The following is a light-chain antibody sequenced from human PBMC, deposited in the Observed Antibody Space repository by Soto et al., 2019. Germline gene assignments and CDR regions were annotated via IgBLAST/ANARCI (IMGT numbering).Light chain of an antibody. CDR3: QVWDSSSDPVV. Sequence: SYELTQPPSVSVAPGKTARITCGGNNIGSESVHWYQQKPGQAPVLVIYYDSDRPSGIPERVSGSNSENTATLTISRVEAGDEADYYCQVWDSSSDPVVFGGGTKLTVL. CDR2: YDS. CDR1: NIGSES. V-gene: IGLV3-21*04. J-gene: IGLJ2*01.